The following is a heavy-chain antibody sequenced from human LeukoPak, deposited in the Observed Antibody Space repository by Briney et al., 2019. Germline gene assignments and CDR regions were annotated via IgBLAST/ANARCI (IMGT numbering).Heavy chain of an antibody. Sequence: PSETLSLTCTVSGGSISSSSYYWGWIRQPPGKGLDWIGSIYYSGSTYYNPSLKRRVTISVDMSKNQFSLKLNSVTAADTAVFYCASSDSSGYYVDYWGQGTLVTVSS. D-gene: IGHD3-22*01. CDR1: GGSISSSSYY. CDR2: IYYSGST. CDR3: ASSDSSGYYVDY. J-gene: IGHJ4*02. V-gene: IGHV4-39*07.